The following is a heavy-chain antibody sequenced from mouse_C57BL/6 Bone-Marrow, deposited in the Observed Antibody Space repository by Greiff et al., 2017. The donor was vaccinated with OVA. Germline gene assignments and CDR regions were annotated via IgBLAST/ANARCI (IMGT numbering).Heavy chain of an antibody. Sequence: QVQLQQSGAELVKPGASVKMSCKATGYTFTSYWITWVKQRPGQGLEWIGDIYPGSGSTNYNEKFKSKATLTVDTSSSTAYMQLSSLTSEDSAVYYCTRSNYSSGYWYFDVWGTGTMVTVSS. V-gene: IGHV1-55*01. J-gene: IGHJ1*03. D-gene: IGHD1-1*01. CDR1: GYTFTSYW. CDR3: TRSNYSSGYWYFDV. CDR2: IYPGSGST.